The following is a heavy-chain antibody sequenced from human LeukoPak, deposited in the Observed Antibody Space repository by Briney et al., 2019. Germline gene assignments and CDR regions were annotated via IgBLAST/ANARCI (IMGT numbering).Heavy chain of an antibody. J-gene: IGHJ4*02. V-gene: IGHV3-73*01. Sequence: GGSLKLSCAASGFTFSGSAMHWVRQASGPGLECVGRIRGKANSYATAYAASVKGRFTISRDDSKNTAYLQMNSLKTEDTAVYYCTRQDGVFQFDYWGQGTLVTVSS. D-gene: IGHD3-16*01. CDR3: TRQDGVFQFDY. CDR1: GFTFSGSA. CDR2: IRGKANSYAT.